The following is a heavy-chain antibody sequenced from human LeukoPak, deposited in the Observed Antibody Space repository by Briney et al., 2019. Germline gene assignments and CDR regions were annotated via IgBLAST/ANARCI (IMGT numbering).Heavy chain of an antibody. CDR3: ARGVRGGSYFAYCYMDV. CDR2: IIHSGST. CDR1: GGSFSGYY. Sequence: SETLSLTCAVYGGSFSGYYWSWIRQPPGKGLEWIGEIIHSGSTNYNPSLKSRVTISVDTSKNQFSLKLSSVTAADTAVYYCARGVRGGSYFAYCYMDVWGKGTTVTVSS. V-gene: IGHV4-34*01. J-gene: IGHJ6*03. D-gene: IGHD1-26*01.